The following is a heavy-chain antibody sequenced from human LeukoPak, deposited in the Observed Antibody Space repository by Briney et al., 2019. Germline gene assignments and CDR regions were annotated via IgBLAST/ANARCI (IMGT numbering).Heavy chain of an antibody. CDR1: GFTFSSFA. J-gene: IGHJ6*04. Sequence: GGSLRLSCAASGFTFSSFAMHWVRRAPGKGLEWVAVISYDGTNKYNADSVKGRFTISRDNPKNTLYLQMNGLRAEDTAVYYCARDGNSGYNSDYYYGMDVWGKGTTVTVSS. CDR3: ARDGNSGYNSDYYYGMDV. CDR2: ISYDGTNK. V-gene: IGHV3-30*04. D-gene: IGHD5-12*01.